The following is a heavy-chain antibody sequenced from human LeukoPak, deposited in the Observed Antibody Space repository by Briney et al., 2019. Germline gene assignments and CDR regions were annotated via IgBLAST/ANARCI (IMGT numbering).Heavy chain of an antibody. V-gene: IGHV3-23*01. CDR3: VKGRLFGDYIFDF. D-gene: IGHD4-17*01. CDR1: GFTFSDYG. Sequence: GGPLRLSCAVSGFTFSDYGMSWVRQAPGKGLEWVSTIAGSGGNTNYADSVKGRFTISRDSSKSTLSLTMNSLTADDTAVYYCVKGRLFGDYIFDFWGQGTLVTVSS. CDR2: IAGSGGNT. J-gene: IGHJ4*02.